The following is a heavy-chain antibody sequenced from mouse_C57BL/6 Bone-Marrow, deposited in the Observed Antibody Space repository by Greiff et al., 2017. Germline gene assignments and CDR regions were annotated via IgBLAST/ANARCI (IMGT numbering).Heavy chain of an antibody. Sequence: QVQLKQSGAELARPGASVKMSCKASGYTFTSYTMHWVKQRPGQGLEWIGYINPSSGYTKYNQKFKDKATLTADKSSSTAYMQLSSLTSEDSAVYYCARWVTTVQGYFDYWGQGTTLTVSS. CDR3: ARWVTTVQGYFDY. D-gene: IGHD1-1*01. J-gene: IGHJ2*01. V-gene: IGHV1-4*01. CDR1: GYTFTSYT. CDR2: INPSSGYT.